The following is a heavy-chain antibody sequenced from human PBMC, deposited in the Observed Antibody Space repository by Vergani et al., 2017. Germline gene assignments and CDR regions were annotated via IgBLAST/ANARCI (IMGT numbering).Heavy chain of an antibody. J-gene: IGHJ6*03. CDR2: IYYSGST. Sequence: QMQLQESGPGLVKPSQTLSLTCTVSNDSVSNTFYYWGWIRQTPGKGLEWIGSIYYSGSTYYNPSLESRVTMSVDTSKSQFSLKLSSVTAADTAVYYCARRSVFHGGPYYYYYMDVWGKGTTVTVSS. CDR1: NDSVSNTFYY. V-gene: IGHV4-39*07. D-gene: IGHD4-23*01. CDR3: ARRSVFHGGPYYYYYMDV.